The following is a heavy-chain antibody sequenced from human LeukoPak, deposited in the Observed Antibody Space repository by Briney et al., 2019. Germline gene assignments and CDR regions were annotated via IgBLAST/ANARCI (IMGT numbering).Heavy chain of an antibody. CDR3: AKESSCGGDCYGMDV. CDR2: ISWNSGSI. J-gene: IGHJ6*04. V-gene: IGHV3-9*03. D-gene: IGHD2-21*01. Sequence: GRSLRLSCAASGFTFDDYAMHWVRHAPGKGLEWVSGISWNSGSIGYADSVKGRFTISRDNAKNSLYLQMNSLRAEDMALYYCAKESSCGGDCYGMDVWGKGTTVTVSS. CDR1: GFTFDDYA.